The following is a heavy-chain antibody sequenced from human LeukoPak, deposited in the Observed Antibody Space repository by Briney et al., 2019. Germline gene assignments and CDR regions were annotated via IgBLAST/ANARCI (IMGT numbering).Heavy chain of an antibody. CDR3: GREGVAGTGLDY. D-gene: IGHD6-13*01. CDR1: GYTFSIYK. J-gene: IGHJ4*01. CDR2: INPSGGT. V-gene: IGHV1-46*01. Sequence: VASVEVSCKASGYTFSIYKMHWVRQAPGQGLEWMGIINPSGGTSYAQKLQGRITMTRDTSTSTLYMELSRLRSEDTAVYYCGREGVAGTGLDYWGQGTLVTVSS.